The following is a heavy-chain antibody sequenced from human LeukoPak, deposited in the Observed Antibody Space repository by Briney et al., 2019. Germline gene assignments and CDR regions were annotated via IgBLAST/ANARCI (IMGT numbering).Heavy chain of an antibody. CDR1: VDSFSAYY. Sequence: ASVKVSSTGSVDSFSAYYMHGGLQAPGQGLEWMGWINPNSGDTKFSREFQGRVTMTRDTSISTAYMGLSRLRLEATDVYMCAPPRRSYPWSTDFDFSGEGALVTVSS. CDR3: APPRRSYPWSTDFDF. J-gene: IGHJ4*02. V-gene: IGHV1-2*02. D-gene: IGHD3-3*01. CDR2: INPNSGDT.